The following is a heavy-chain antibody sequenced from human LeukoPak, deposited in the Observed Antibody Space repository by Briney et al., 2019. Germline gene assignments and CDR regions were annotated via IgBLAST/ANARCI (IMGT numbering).Heavy chain of an antibody. CDR3: ARVYSSSSGRDAFDI. V-gene: IGHV4-4*07. D-gene: IGHD6-6*01. CDR1: GGSISSYY. Sequence: KPSETLSLTWTVAGGSISSYYWSWIRQPAGKELEWIGRIYTSGSTNYSPSLKSRVTMSVDTSKNHFSLKLTSVTPADTAVYYCARVYSSSSGRDAFDIWGQGTKVTVSS. J-gene: IGHJ3*02. CDR2: IYTSGST.